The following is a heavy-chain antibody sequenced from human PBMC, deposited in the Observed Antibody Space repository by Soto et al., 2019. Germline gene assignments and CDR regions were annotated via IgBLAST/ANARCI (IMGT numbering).Heavy chain of an antibody. J-gene: IGHJ5*02. D-gene: IGHD1-26*01. CDR1: GGSISTYY. CDR2: IYYSGTI. CDR3: ARGKYSGSYYDWFDP. V-gene: IGHV4-59*01. Sequence: SETLSLTCTVSGGSISTYYWSWIRQPPGKGLEWIGYIYYSGTINYNPSLKSRVTISVDTSKNQFSLKLSSVTAADTAVYYCARGKYSGSYYDWFDPWGQGTLVTVS.